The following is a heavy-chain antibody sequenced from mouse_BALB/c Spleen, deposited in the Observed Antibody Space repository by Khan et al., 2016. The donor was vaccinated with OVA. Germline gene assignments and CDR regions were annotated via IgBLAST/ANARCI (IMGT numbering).Heavy chain of an antibody. Sequence: EVQLQESGPGLVKPSQSLSLTCTVTGYSITNNYAWNWIRQFPGNKLEWMGYISYSGSTNYNPSLKSRISITRDTSKNKFFLQLNSVTTEDTATDNCARGNYYGYYFDYWGQGTTLTVSS. CDR3: ARGNYYGYYFDY. J-gene: IGHJ2*01. D-gene: IGHD1-1*01. CDR2: ISYSGST. CDR1: GYSITNNYA. V-gene: IGHV3-2*02.